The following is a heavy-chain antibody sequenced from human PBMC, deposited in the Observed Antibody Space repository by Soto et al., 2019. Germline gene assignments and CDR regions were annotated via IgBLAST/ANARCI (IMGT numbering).Heavy chain of an antibody. Sequence: ASVKVSCKASGGTFSRHAIAWVRQAPGQGLEWMGGISPTFGTATYAPKFQGRVAISADRSSNTAYMELSSLRSRDTAVYYCASERSAQYFDSWGQGTVVTVSS. V-gene: IGHV1-69*06. D-gene: IGHD1-26*01. CDR3: ASERSAQYFDS. CDR2: ISPTFGTA. CDR1: GGTFSRHA. J-gene: IGHJ4*02.